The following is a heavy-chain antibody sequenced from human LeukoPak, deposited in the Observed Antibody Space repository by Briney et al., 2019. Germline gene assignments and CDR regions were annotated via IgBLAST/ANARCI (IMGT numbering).Heavy chain of an antibody. V-gene: IGHV4-34*01. D-gene: IGHD6-13*01. CDR2: INHSGST. CDR1: GGSFSGYY. CDR3: ARGYSSSWPGYYYYGMDV. Sequence: SETLSLTCVVYGGSFSGYYWSWIRQPPGKGLEWIGEINHSGSTNYNPSLKSRVTISVDTSKNQFSLKLSSVTAADTAVYYCARGYSSSWPGYYYYGMDVWGQGTTVTVSS. J-gene: IGHJ6*02.